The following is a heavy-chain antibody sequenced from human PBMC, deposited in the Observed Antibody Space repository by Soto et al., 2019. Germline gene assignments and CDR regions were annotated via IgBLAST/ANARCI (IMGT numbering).Heavy chain of an antibody. V-gene: IGHV3-74*01. CDR2: INSDGSST. Sequence: EVQLVESGGGLVQPGGSLRLSCAGSGFTFSSYWMHWVRQAPGKGLVWVSRINSDGSSTSYADSVKGRFTISRDNAKNTLYLQMNSLRAEDTAVYYCVRDVTQAAMNWFDPWGQGSLVTVSS. CDR1: GFTFSSYW. J-gene: IGHJ5*02. CDR3: VRDVTQAAMNWFDP. D-gene: IGHD2-2*01.